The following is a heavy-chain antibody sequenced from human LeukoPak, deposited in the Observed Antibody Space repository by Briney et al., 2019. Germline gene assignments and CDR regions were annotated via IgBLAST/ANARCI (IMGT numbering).Heavy chain of an antibody. CDR1: GFTFSSYA. D-gene: IGHD6-19*01. V-gene: IGHV3-23*01. CDR2: MSGSGGST. J-gene: IGHJ4*02. CDR3: ARVRSGWARRGGALDY. Sequence: GGSLRLSCAASGFTFSSYAMSWVRQAPGKGLEWVSAMSGSGGSTYYADSVKGRFTISRDNSKNTLYLQMNSLRAEDTAVYYCARVRSGWARRGGALDYWGQGTLVTVSS.